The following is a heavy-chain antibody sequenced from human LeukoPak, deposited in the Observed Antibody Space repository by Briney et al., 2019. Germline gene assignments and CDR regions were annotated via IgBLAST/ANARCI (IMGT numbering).Heavy chain of an antibody. Sequence: ASVKVSCKASGYTFTSYYMHWVRQAPGQGLEWMGIINPSGGSTSYAQKFQGRVTMTRDTSTSTVYMELSSLRSEDTAVYYCARDLADDYYDSSGGFDYWAREPWPPSPQ. J-gene: IGHJ4*02. V-gene: IGHV1-46*01. CDR3: ARDLADDYYDSSGGFDY. CDR2: INPSGGST. D-gene: IGHD3-22*01. CDR1: GYTFTSYY.